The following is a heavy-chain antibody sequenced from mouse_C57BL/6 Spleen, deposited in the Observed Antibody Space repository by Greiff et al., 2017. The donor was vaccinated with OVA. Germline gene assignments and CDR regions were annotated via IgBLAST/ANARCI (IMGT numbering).Heavy chain of an antibody. D-gene: IGHD1-1*01. CDR3: ARHASRGPITTVVDFDY. CDR1: GYTFTEYT. CDR2: FYPGSGSI. V-gene: IGHV1-62-2*01. Sequence: QVQLKQSGAELVKPGASVKLSCKASGYTFTEYTIHWVKQRSGQGLEWIGWFYPGSGSIKYNEKFKDKATLTADKSSSTVYMELSRLTSEDSAVYFCARHASRGPITTVVDFDYWGQGTTLTVSS. J-gene: IGHJ2*01.